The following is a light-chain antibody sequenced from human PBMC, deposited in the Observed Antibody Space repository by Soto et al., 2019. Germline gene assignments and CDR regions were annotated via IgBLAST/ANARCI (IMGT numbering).Light chain of an antibody. CDR2: DVS. Sequence: QSALTQPPSASGSPGQPVTISCTGTSSDVGSYNYVSWYQQHPGKAPKLMIYDVSKRPSGVPDRFSGSKSGNTASLTVSGLQAEDEADYYCSSYAGSNSVLFGGGTKLTVL. CDR3: SSYAGSNSVL. CDR1: SSDVGSYNY. J-gene: IGLJ2*01. V-gene: IGLV2-8*01.